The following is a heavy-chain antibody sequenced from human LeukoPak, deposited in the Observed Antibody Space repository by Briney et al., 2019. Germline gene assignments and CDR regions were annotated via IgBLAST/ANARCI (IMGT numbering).Heavy chain of an antibody. D-gene: IGHD6-13*01. CDR3: ARGLLAAAGIDY. V-gene: IGHV3-7*04. J-gene: IGHJ4*02. Sequence: GSLRLSCAASGFTFSGYWMSWVRQAPGKGLEWVANIKQDGSEKNYVDSMKGRFTISRDNAKNSMDLQMNSLRAEDTAVYYCARGLLAAAGIDYWGQGALVTVSS. CDR1: GFTFSGYW. CDR2: IKQDGSEK.